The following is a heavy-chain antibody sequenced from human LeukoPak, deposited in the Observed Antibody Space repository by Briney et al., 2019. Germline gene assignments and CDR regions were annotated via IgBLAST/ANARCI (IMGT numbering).Heavy chain of an antibody. CDR1: GGTLSSYA. Sequence: SSVTVSCQASGGTLSSYAFSWVRQATAQEREWMGRIIPIFGTANYAQKFQGRVTITTDESTSTAYMELSSLRSEDTAVYYCAGSYGSGWFSTHFDYWGQGTLVTVSS. J-gene: IGHJ4*02. D-gene: IGHD6-19*01. CDR2: IIPIFGTA. CDR3: AGSYGSGWFSTHFDY. V-gene: IGHV1-69*05.